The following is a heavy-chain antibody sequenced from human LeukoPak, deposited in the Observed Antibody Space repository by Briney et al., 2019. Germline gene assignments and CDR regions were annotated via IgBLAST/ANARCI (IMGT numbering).Heavy chain of an antibody. CDR1: GLTFSSYG. D-gene: IGHD3-3*01. CDR2: ISYDGSNK. CDR3: AKDLAGITIFGVGPNDAFDI. Sequence: GGSLRLSCAASGLTFSSYGMHWVRQAPGKGLEWVAVISYDGSNKYYADSVKGRFTISRDNSKNTLYLQMNSLRAEDTAVYYCAKDLAGITIFGVGPNDAFDIWGQGTMVTVSS. V-gene: IGHV3-30*18. J-gene: IGHJ3*02.